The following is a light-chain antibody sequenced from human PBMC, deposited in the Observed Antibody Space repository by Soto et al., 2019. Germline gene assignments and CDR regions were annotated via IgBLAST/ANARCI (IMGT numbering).Light chain of an antibody. CDR3: QKYNDWPLI. V-gene: IGKV3-15*01. CDR2: GAS. Sequence: EIVMTQSPATLSVSPGERATLSCRASQSVSSNLAWYQQKPGQAPRLLIYGASTRATGIPARFRGSGSGTEFTLTISSLQSEDFAVYYCQKYNDWPLIFGQGTRLEIK. J-gene: IGKJ5*01. CDR1: QSVSSN.